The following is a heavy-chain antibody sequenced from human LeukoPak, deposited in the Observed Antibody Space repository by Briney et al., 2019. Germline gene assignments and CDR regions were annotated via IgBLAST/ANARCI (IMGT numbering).Heavy chain of an antibody. CDR2: ISAYNGNT. Sequence: AGVSVCFTGSAYTFSNADIGLLREAPGQGIDWVGGISAYNGNTNYAQKLQGRVIMITDTSTSTAYMELRSLRSDDTAVYYCARDPPASMTPPDYWGQGTLVTVSS. CDR3: ARDPPASMTPPDY. CDR1: AYTFSNAD. V-gene: IGHV1-18*01. D-gene: IGHD2/OR15-2a*01. J-gene: IGHJ4*02.